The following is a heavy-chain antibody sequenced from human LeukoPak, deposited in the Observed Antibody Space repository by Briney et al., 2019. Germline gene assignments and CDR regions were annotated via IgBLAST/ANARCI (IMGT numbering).Heavy chain of an antibody. V-gene: IGHV3-23*01. CDR2: ISSGGST. D-gene: IGHD6-19*01. CDR1: GFTFSSYA. Sequence: HPGGSLRLSCAASGFTFSSYAMSWVRQAPGKGLEWVSAISSGGSTYYADSVKGRFTISRDNSKNTLYLQMNSLRAEDTAVYYCAKHPGYSSGWFYFDYWGQGTLVTVSS. J-gene: IGHJ4*02. CDR3: AKHPGYSSGWFYFDY.